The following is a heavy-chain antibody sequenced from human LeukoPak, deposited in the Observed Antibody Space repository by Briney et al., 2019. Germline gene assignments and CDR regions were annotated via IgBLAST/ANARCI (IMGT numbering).Heavy chain of an antibody. D-gene: IGHD3-22*01. Sequence: GGSLRLSCAVSGITLSNYGMSWVRQAPGKGLEWVSGISGSGGSTNYADSVKGRFTISRDNRKNTLYLQMNSLRAEDTAVYFCAKRGVVIRVILVGFHKEAYYFDSWGQGALVTVSS. CDR3: AKRGVVIRVILVGFHKEAYYFDS. CDR2: ISGSGGST. CDR1: GITLSNYG. J-gene: IGHJ4*02. V-gene: IGHV3-23*01.